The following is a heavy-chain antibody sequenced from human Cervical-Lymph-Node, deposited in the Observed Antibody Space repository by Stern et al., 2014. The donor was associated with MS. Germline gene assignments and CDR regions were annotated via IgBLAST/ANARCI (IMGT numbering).Heavy chain of an antibody. D-gene: IGHD2-2*01. J-gene: IGHJ5*02. CDR1: GGTFSSYA. Sequence: VQLVESGAEVKKPGSSVKVSCKASGGTFSSYAISWVRQAPGQGLEWMGGIIPIFDTANYAQKFQGRVTITADESTSTAYMELSSLRSEDTAVYYCARGGYCSSTSCYGGWFDPWGQGTLVTVSS. CDR3: ARGGYCSSTSCYGGWFDP. V-gene: IGHV1-69*01. CDR2: IIPIFDTA.